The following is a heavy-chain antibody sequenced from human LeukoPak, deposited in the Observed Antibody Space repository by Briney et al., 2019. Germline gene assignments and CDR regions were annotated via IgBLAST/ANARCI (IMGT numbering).Heavy chain of an antibody. CDR2: ISTYNGNP. D-gene: IGHD3-10*01. V-gene: IGHV1-18*04. CDR3: ARDSGRIAANFDY. J-gene: IGHJ4*02. CDR1: GYTFTGYY. Sequence: ASVKVSCKASGYTFTGYYMHWVRQAPGQGLEWMGWISTYNGNPTYVQNLQDRVTMTTDTSTNTAYMELRSLRSDDTAVYYCARDSGRIAANFDYWGQGTLVTVSS.